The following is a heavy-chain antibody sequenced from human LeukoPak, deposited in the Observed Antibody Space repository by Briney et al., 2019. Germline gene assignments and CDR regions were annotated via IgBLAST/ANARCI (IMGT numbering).Heavy chain of an antibody. Sequence: SGSLSLTCGVSVGSISSGNWWTWVGQPPGKGLEGIGPFHHDGTRNFNPSLKRRVIISLDTFKHHISLILTSVTAADTAVYYCTSAPILHGEGGERYRCGLDVWGQGTTVIVSS. CDR3: TSAPILHGEGGERYRCGLDV. J-gene: IGHJ6*02. V-gene: IGHV4-4*02. CDR1: VGSISSGNW. CDR2: FHHDGTR. D-gene: IGHD2-2*02.